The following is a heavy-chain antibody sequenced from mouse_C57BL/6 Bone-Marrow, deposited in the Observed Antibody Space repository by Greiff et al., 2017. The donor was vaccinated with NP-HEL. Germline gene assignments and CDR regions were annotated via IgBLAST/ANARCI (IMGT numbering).Heavy chain of an antibody. D-gene: IGHD2-4*01. Sequence: QLKQSGPELVKPGASVKISCKASGYSFTDYNMNWVKQSNGKSLEWIGVINPNYGTTSYNQKFKGKATLTVDQSSSTAYMQLNSLTSEDSAVYYCARGDDYDYYYAMDYWGQGTSVTVSS. CDR1: GYSFTDYN. CDR2: INPNYGTT. J-gene: IGHJ4*01. V-gene: IGHV1-39*01. CDR3: ARGDDYDYYYAMDY.